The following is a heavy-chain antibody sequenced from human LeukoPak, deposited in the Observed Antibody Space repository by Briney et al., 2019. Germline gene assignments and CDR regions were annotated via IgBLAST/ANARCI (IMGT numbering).Heavy chain of an antibody. J-gene: IGHJ4*02. Sequence: SETLSLTCAVSGGSISSGGYSWSWIRQPPGKGLEWIGYIYYSGSTNYNPSLKSRVTISVDTSKNQFSLKLSSVTAADTAVYYCARGIGDYWGQGTLVTVSS. V-gene: IGHV4-61*08. CDR2: IYYSGST. D-gene: IGHD3-16*02. CDR3: ARGIGDY. CDR1: GGSISSGGYS.